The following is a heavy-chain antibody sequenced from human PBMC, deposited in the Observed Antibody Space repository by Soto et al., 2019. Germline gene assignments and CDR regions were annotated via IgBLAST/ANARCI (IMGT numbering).Heavy chain of an antibody. Sequence: SETLSLTCTVSGGSINDFYWSWIRQPPGKGLEWIGYIYYSGSTDYNPSLKGRVTIPVDTSKNQFSLKLRSVTAADTAVYYCARVGGVAARTFDYWGQGTLVTVSS. CDR1: GGSINDFY. J-gene: IGHJ4*02. V-gene: IGHV4-59*01. CDR3: ARVGGVAARTFDY. CDR2: IYYSGST. D-gene: IGHD6-6*01.